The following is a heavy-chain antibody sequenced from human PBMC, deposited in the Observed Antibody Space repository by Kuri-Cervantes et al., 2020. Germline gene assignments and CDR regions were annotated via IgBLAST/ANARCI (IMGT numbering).Heavy chain of an antibody. V-gene: IGHV3-30-3*01. J-gene: IGHJ6*02. CDR1: GFTFSSYA. CDR3: ARGMTTEDYYYYGMDV. Sequence: GESLKISCAASGFTFSSYAMHWVRQAPGKGLEWVAVISYDGSNKYYADSVKGRFTISRDNAKNSLYLQMNSLRDEDTAVYYCARGMTTEDYYYYGMDVWGQGTTVTVS. D-gene: IGHD4-11*01. CDR2: ISYDGSNK.